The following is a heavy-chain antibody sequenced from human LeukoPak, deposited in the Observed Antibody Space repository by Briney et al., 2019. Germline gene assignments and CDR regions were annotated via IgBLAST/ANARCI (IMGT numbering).Heavy chain of an antibody. V-gene: IGHV5-51*01. CDR2: IYPGDSDT. CDR1: GYTFTSHW. Sequence: GESLKISFKGSGYTFTSHWIGWVRQMPGKGLEWMGIIYPGDSDTRYSPSFQGQVTISADNSISTAYLQWSSLKASDTAMYYCARRPYDSGSYAEYWGQGTPVTVSS. CDR3: ARRPYDSGSYAEY. J-gene: IGHJ4*02. D-gene: IGHD3-10*01.